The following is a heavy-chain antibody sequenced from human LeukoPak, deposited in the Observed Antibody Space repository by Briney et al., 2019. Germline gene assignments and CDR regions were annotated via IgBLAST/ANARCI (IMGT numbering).Heavy chain of an antibody. CDR1: GFTFTTYW. D-gene: IGHD6-19*01. Sequence: PGGSLRLSCAASGFTFTTYWMHWVRQAPGKGLVWVSHINSDGSITSYADSVKGRFTISRDNAKNTLYLQMNSLRAEDTAVYYCARGSGYWGQGTLVTVSS. CDR2: INSDGSIT. V-gene: IGHV3-74*01. J-gene: IGHJ4*02. CDR3: ARGSGY.